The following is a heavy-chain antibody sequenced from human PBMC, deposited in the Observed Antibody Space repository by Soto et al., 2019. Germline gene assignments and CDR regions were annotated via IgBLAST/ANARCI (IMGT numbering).Heavy chain of an antibody. Sequence: GGSLRLSCAASGFTFSSYSMNWVRQAPGKGLEWVSSISSSSSYIYYADSVKGRFTISRDNAKNSLYLQMNSLRAEDTAVYYCAREEGTGITTYWGQGTLVTVSS. V-gene: IGHV3-21*01. D-gene: IGHD1-7*01. CDR1: GFTFSSYS. J-gene: IGHJ4*02. CDR3: AREEGTGITTY. CDR2: ISSSSSYI.